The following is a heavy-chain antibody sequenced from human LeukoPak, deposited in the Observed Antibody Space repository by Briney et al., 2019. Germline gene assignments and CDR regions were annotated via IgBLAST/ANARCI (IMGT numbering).Heavy chain of an antibody. CDR2: IYDSGST. CDR1: GGSFSSYY. CDR3: ARGFGDWGLSWFDP. Sequence: SETLSLTCTVYGGSFSSYYWSWIRQPPGKGLEWLGYIYDSGSTNYNPSLKSRVTISIDTSKSHFSLKLSSVTAADTDVYYCARGFGDWGLSWFDPWGQGTLVTVSS. D-gene: IGHD3-10*01. J-gene: IGHJ5*02. V-gene: IGHV4-59*01.